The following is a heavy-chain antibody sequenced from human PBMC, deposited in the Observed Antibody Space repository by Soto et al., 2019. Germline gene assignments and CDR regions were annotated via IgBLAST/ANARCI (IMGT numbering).Heavy chain of an antibody. Sequence: GGSLRLSCAASGFTFSNAWMNWVRQAPGKGLEWVGRIKSKTDGGTTDYAAPVKGRFTISRDDSKNTLYLQMNSLKTEDTAVYYCTEGQLVVLGDYYYYGMDVWGQGTTVTVSS. CDR1: GFTFSNAW. CDR3: TEGQLVVLGDYYYYGMDV. J-gene: IGHJ6*02. D-gene: IGHD6-6*01. CDR2: IKSKTDGGTT. V-gene: IGHV3-15*07.